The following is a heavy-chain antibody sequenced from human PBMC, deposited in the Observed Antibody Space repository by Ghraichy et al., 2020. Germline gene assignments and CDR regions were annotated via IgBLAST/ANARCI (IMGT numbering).Heavy chain of an antibody. D-gene: IGHD3-10*01. J-gene: IGHJ4*02. CDR2: IKQDGSEK. CDR1: GFTFSSYW. V-gene: IGHV3-7*03. Sequence: GGSLRLSCAASGFTFSSYWMSWVRQAPGKGLEWVANIKQDGSEKYYVDSVKGRFIISRDNAKNSLYLQMNSLRAEDTAVYYCARPTAPGVRGAPVEYWGQGTLVTFSS. CDR3: ARPTAPGVRGAPVEY.